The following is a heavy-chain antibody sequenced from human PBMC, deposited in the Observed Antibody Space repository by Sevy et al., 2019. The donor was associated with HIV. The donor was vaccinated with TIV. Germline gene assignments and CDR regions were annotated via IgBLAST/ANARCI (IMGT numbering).Heavy chain of an antibody. CDR3: AKGGPMYYDILTGPQGLDV. V-gene: IGHV3-23*01. Sequence: GGSLRLSCAASGFTFSSYAMSWVRQAPGKGLEWVSAISGSGGSTYYANSMKGRFTNSRDNSKNTLYLQMNSLRAEDTAVYYCAKGGPMYYDILTGPQGLDVWGKGTTVTVSS. J-gene: IGHJ6*04. CDR1: GFTFSSYA. CDR2: ISGSGGST. D-gene: IGHD3-9*01.